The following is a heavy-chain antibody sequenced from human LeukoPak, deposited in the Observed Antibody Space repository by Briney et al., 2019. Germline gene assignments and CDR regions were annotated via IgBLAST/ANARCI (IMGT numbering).Heavy chain of an antibody. D-gene: IGHD1-26*01. CDR1: GGSFSGYY. CDR2: INHSGST. J-gene: IGHJ6*02. V-gene: IGHV4-34*01. CDR3: ARGLTSSGSPTRGLLRYYYYGMDV. Sequence: SETLSLTCAVYGGSFSGYYWSWIRQPPGKGLEWIGEINHSGSTNYNPSLKSRVTISVDTSKNQFSLKLSSVTAADTAVYYCARGLTSSGSPTRGLLRYYYYGMDVWGQGTTVTVSS.